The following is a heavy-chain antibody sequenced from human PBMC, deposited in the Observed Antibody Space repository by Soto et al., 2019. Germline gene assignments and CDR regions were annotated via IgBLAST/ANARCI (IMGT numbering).Heavy chain of an antibody. CDR2: IYPGDSDT. J-gene: IGHJ4*02. CDR3: SRHPDCSGGSCYMGIDY. V-gene: IGHV5-51*01. Sequence: PGESLKISCKGSGYIFTSYWIGWVRQMPGKGLERMGIIYPGDSDTRYSPSFQGQVTISADKSISTAYLQWSSLKASDTAMYYCSRHPDCSGGSCYMGIDYWGQGTLVTVSS. D-gene: IGHD2-15*01. CDR1: GYIFTSYW.